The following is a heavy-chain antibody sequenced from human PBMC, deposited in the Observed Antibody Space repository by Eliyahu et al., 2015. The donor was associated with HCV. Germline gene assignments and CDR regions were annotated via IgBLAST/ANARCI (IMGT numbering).Heavy chain of an antibody. V-gene: IGHV4-59*01. D-gene: IGHD3-3*01. Sequence: QVQLQESGPGLVKPSETLPLTCTVSGGSISSYYWSWIRQPPGKGLEWIGYIYYSGSTNYNPXLKSRVTISVDTSKNQFSLKLSSVTAADTAVYYCARNRGGNWSGYYIRGAFDIWGQGTMVTVSS. J-gene: IGHJ3*02. CDR2: IYYSGST. CDR1: GGSISSYY. CDR3: ARNRGGNWSGYYIRGAFDI.